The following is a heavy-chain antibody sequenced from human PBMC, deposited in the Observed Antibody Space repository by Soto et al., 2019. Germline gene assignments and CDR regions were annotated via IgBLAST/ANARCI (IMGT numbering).Heavy chain of an antibody. CDR1: GFTFNTYT. V-gene: IGHV3-21*01. D-gene: IGHD4-17*01. Sequence: EVQLVESGGGLVKPGGSPRLSCAASGFTFNTYTINWVRQAPGKGLEWVSSISSSSNYIYYADSVKGRFTISRDNAQSSLYLQMNSLRAEDTAVYYCARGYGGFDYWGQGTLVTVSS. J-gene: IGHJ4*02. CDR3: ARGYGGFDY. CDR2: ISSSSNYI.